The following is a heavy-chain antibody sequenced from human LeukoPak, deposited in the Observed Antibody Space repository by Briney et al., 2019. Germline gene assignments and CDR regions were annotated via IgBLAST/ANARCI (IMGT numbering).Heavy chain of an antibody. CDR1: GFTFSNFA. J-gene: IGHJ4*02. Sequence: GGSLRLSCAASGFTFSNFAMRWVRQAPGKGLEWVAVIWYDGSNKYYADSVKGRFTISRDNSKNTLYLQMTSLRAKDTAVYDCARLGAYMHCGGACNPLAYWGREPRVPAPS. CDR3: ARLGAYMHCGGACNPLAY. V-gene: IGHV3-33*08. D-gene: IGHD2-21*02. CDR2: IWYDGSNK.